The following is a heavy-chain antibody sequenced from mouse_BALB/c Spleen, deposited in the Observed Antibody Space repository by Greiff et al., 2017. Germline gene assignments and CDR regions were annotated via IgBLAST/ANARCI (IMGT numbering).Heavy chain of an antibody. D-gene: IGHD6-5*01. CDR3: ARAYGDY. Sequence: EVQLQQSGPELGKPGASVKISCTASGYSFTGYNMYWVKQSHRKSLEWIGYIDPYNGGTSYNQKFKGKATLTGDKSSSTAYMHLNSLTSEDSAIYYCARAYGDYWGQGTTLTVSS. J-gene: IGHJ2*01. CDR1: GYSFTGYN. CDR2: IDPYNGGT. V-gene: IGHV1S135*01.